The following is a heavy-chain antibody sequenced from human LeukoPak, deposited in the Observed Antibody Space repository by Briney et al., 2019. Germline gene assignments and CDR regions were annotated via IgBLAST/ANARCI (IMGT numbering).Heavy chain of an antibody. D-gene: IGHD3-10*01. Sequence: PGGSLRLSCAASGFTLSSHSMNWVRQAPGKGLEWVSYISSTSTTIYYADSVKGRFTISRDNSKNTLYLQMNSLRAEDTAVYYCAKTMVRGVIPAGGFDYWGQGTLVTVSS. V-gene: IGHV3-48*01. CDR2: ISSTSTTI. CDR3: AKTMVRGVIPAGGFDY. J-gene: IGHJ4*02. CDR1: GFTLSSHS.